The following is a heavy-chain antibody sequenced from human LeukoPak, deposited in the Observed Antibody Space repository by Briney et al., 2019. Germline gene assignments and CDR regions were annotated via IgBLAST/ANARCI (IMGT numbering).Heavy chain of an antibody. D-gene: IGHD4-11*01. Sequence: GGSLRLSCAASGFTFSSYSMNWVRQAPGKGLEWVSYISSSSSTIYYPDSVKGRFTISRDNAKNSLYLQMNSLRAEDTAVYYCAREAVTTDFDYWGQGTLVTVSS. CDR2: ISSSSSTI. CDR3: AREAVTTDFDY. V-gene: IGHV3-48*04. CDR1: GFTFSSYS. J-gene: IGHJ4*02.